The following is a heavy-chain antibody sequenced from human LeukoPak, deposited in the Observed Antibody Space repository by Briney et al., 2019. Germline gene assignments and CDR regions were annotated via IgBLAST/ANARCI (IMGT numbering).Heavy chain of an antibody. CDR1: GFTFGDYA. V-gene: IGHV3-49*04. J-gene: IGHJ6*02. Sequence: GGSLRLSCTASGFTFGDYAMSWVRQAPGKGLEWVGFIRSKAYGGTTEYAASVKGRFTISRDDSKSIAYLQMYSLKTEDTAVYYCTRDISRPNYDFWSGYYLGYYGMDVWGQGTTVTVSS. CDR2: IRSKAYGGTT. CDR3: TRDISRPNYDFWSGYYLGYYGMDV. D-gene: IGHD3-3*01.